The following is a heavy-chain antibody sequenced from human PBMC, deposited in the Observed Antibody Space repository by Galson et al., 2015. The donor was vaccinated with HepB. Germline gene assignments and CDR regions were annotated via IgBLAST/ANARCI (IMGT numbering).Heavy chain of an antibody. D-gene: IGHD6-13*01. V-gene: IGHV3-23*01. CDR1: GFTFSSYA. Sequence: SLRLSCAASGFTFSSYAMSWVRQAPGKGLEWVSTISGSGGSTYYADSVKGRFTISRDNSKNTLNLQMNSLRVEDTAIYYCAKDWVIAAEAYWGQGTLVTVSS. CDR3: AKDWVIAAEAY. CDR2: ISGSGGST. J-gene: IGHJ4*02.